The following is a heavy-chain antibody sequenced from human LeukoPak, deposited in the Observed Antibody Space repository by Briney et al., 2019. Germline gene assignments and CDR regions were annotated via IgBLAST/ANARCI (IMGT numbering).Heavy chain of an antibody. CDR2: IKSKTDGGTT. Sequence: PGGSLRLSCAASGFTFSNAWMSWVRQAPGKGLEWVGRIKSKTDGGTTDYAAPVKGRFTISRDDSKNTLYLQMNSLKTEDTAVYYCTTEAVIDVLLWFGESHRRFDYWGQGTLVTVSS. V-gene: IGHV3-15*01. CDR3: TTEAVIDVLLWFGESHRRFDY. CDR1: GFTFSNAW. D-gene: IGHD3-10*01. J-gene: IGHJ4*02.